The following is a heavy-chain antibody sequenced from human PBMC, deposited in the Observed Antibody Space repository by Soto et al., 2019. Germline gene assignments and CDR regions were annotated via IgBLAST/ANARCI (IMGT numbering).Heavy chain of an antibody. CDR3: ARGNKYHDFSSGYSPDAFDI. CDR2: IIPIFGTA. J-gene: IGHJ3*02. CDR1: GGTFSSYA. Sequence: ASVKVSCKASGGTFSSYAISWVRQAPGQGLEWMGGIIPIFGTANYAQKFQGRVTITADESTSTAYMELSSLRSEDTAVYYCARGNKYHDFSSGYSPDAFDIWGQGTMVTVSS. D-gene: IGHD3-3*01. V-gene: IGHV1-69*13.